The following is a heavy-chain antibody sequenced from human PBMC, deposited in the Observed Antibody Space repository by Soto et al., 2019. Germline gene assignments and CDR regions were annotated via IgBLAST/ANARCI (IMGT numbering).Heavy chain of an antibody. D-gene: IGHD3-9*01. CDR2: INAGNDNT. Sequence: ASVKVSCKASGYTFTSYAMHWVRQAPGQRLEWMGWINAGNDNTRYSEKFQGRVTITRDTSTSTAYMELSSLRSEDTAIYYCAARTGYYTSYYYLDIWGKQTTVTVSS. V-gene: IGHV1-3*01. CDR1: GYTFTSYA. J-gene: IGHJ6*03. CDR3: AARTGYYTSYYYLDI.